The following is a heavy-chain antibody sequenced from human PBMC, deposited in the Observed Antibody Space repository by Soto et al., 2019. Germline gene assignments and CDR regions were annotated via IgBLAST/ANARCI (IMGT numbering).Heavy chain of an antibody. CDR3: TRYIEVLPGAYPHYGMDV. CDR2: INTYNGNT. D-gene: IGHD2-2*01. Sequence: QVQLVQSGTEVKKPGASVKVSCKASGYTFTRYAISWVRQAPGQGLEWMAWINTYNGNTYNAEKVQGRVTMSTDTSTNTASMGLRSLRSDDTAVYYCTRYIEVLPGAYPHYGMDVWGQGTMVTVSS. CDR1: GYTFTRYA. V-gene: IGHV1-18*04. J-gene: IGHJ6*02.